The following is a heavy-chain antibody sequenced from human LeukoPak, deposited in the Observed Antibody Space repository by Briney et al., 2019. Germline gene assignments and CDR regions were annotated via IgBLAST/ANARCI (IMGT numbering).Heavy chain of an antibody. CDR2: ISGSGGNT. V-gene: IGHV3-23*01. D-gene: IGHD5-12*01. CDR3: AHLTRGYSDSDYGS. Sequence: AGGSLRLSCAASGFRFSNYALTWVRQVPGKGLEWVSTISGSGGNTYYADSVKGRFTISRDNSKNTLFLQMNSLRAEDTAMFYRAHLTRGYSDSDYGSWGQGTLVTVSS. CDR1: GFRFSNYA. J-gene: IGHJ5*02.